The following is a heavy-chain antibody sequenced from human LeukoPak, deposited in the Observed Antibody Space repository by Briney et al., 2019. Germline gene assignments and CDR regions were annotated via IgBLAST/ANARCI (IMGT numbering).Heavy chain of an antibody. D-gene: IGHD3-16*01. CDR3: ARQRVTYDGGGNKTANSFQR. J-gene: IGHJ1*01. CDR1: GFTFSSYS. Sequence: GGSLRLSCAASGFTFSSYSMNWVRQAPGKGLEWVSSISSSSSYIYYADSVKGRFTISRDNSKNTLYLQMNSLKAGDAAVYYRARQRVTYDGGGNKTANSFQRGGQATLLT. V-gene: IGHV3-21*01. CDR2: ISSSSSYI.